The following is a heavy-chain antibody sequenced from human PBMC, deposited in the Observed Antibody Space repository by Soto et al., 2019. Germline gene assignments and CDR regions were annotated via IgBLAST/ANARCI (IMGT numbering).Heavy chain of an antibody. V-gene: IGHV5-10-1*01. CDR2: IDPSDSQT. D-gene: IGHD3-22*01. J-gene: IGHJ4*02. CDR3: ARQIYDSDTGPNFQYYFDS. CDR1: GYSFAGYW. Sequence: GESLKISCKGSGYSFAGYWITWVRQKPGKGLEWMGLIDPSDSQTYYSPSFRGHVTISATKSITTVFLQWSSLRASDTAMYYCARQIYDSDTGPNFQYYFDSWGQGTPVTVSS.